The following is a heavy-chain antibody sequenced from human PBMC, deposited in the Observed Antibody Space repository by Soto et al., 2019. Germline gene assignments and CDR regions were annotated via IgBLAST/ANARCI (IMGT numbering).Heavy chain of an antibody. CDR1: GFTFGDYA. CDR2: IRSKAYGGTT. CDR3: TRDRPRVHSSSWYEDYYYGMDV. Sequence: GGSLRLSCTASGFTFGDYAMSWVRQAPGKGLEWVGFIRSKAYGGTTEYAASVKGRFTISRDDSKSIAYLQMNSLKTEDTAVYYCTRDRPRVHSSSWYEDYYYGMDVWGQGTTVTVSS. J-gene: IGHJ6*02. V-gene: IGHV3-49*04. D-gene: IGHD6-13*01.